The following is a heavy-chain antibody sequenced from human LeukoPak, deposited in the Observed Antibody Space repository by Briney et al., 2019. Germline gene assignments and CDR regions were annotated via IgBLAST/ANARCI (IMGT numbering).Heavy chain of an antibody. V-gene: IGHV3-30*04. J-gene: IGHJ4*02. Sequence: PGGSLRLSCAASGFTFSSYAMHWVRQAPGKGLEWVAVISYDGSNKYYADSVKGRFTISRDNAKNPLYLQMNSLRAEDTAVYYCARGEYGSGSYHIDYWGQGTLVTVSS. D-gene: IGHD3-10*01. CDR1: GFTFSSYA. CDR3: ARGEYGSGSYHIDY. CDR2: ISYDGSNK.